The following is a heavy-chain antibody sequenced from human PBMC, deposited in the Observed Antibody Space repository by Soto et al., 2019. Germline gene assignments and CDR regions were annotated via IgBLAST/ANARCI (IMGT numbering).Heavy chain of an antibody. CDR2: IKGDGSEK. V-gene: IGHV3-7*03. D-gene: IGHD2-15*01. J-gene: IGHJ4*02. CDR3: ARDVGGVPATD. CDR1: GFTFRNYW. Sequence: EVQLVESGGGLVQPGGSLRLSCAAYGFTFRNYWMSWVRQAPGKGLEWVANIKGDGSEKQFLDSVKGRFTISRDNAENSLYLQMTSLRAGDTAVYYCARDVGGVPATDWGQGTLVTVSS.